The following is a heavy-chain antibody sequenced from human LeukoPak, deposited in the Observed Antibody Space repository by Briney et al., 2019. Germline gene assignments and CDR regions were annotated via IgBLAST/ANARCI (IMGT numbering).Heavy chain of an antibody. J-gene: IGHJ3*02. CDR3: ARLKVHYDILTGYYPDAFDI. Sequence: PSETLSLTCAVYGGSFSGYYWSWIRQPPGKGLEWIGEINHSGSTNYNPSLKSRVTISVDTSKNQFSLKLSSVTAADTAVYYCARLKVHYDILTGYYPDAFDIWGQGTMVTVSS. CDR2: INHSGST. D-gene: IGHD3-9*01. V-gene: IGHV4-34*01. CDR1: GGSFSGYY.